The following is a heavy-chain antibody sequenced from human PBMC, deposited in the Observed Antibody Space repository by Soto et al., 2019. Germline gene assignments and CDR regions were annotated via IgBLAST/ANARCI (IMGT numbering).Heavy chain of an antibody. CDR1: GFTFSSYG. V-gene: IGHV3-30*03. CDR2: ISYDGSNK. J-gene: IGHJ1*01. CDR3: ATGSGAYFQH. Sequence: LRLSCAASGFTFSSYGMHWVRQAPGKGLEWVAVISYDGSNKYYADSVKGRFTISRDNSKNTLYLQMNSLRAEDTAVYYCATGSGAYFQHWGQGTLVTVSS. D-gene: IGHD2-15*01.